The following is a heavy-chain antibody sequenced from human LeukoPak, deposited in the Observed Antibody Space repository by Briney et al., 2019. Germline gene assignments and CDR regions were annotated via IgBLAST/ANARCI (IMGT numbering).Heavy chain of an antibody. D-gene: IGHD5-12*01. CDR3: ARGYSGYDYDGYCYYYYFYMNV. Sequence: SVTLSLTCTVAGGSISSYYWSWIRQPPGKGLEWIGYIYYSGSTNYNPSLKSRVTISVDTSKNQFSLKLSSVTAADTAVYYCARGYSGYDYDGYCYYYYFYMNVWAKGTTVTVSS. J-gene: IGHJ6*03. CDR2: IYYSGST. V-gene: IGHV4-59*01. CDR1: GGSISSYY.